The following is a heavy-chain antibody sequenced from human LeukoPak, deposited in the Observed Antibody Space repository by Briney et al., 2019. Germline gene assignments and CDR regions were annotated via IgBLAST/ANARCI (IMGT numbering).Heavy chain of an antibody. D-gene: IGHD2-2*01. V-gene: IGHV3-23*01. CDR1: GFTFSSYA. Sequence: GGSLRLSCAASGFTFSSYAMSWVRQAPGKGLEWVSAISGSGGSTYYADSVKGRFTISRDDSKNTLHLQMNSLRAEDAAVYYCAKNTNSIVVVPAAPIVYWGQGTLVTVSS. CDR3: AKNTNSIVVVPAAPIVY. J-gene: IGHJ4*02. CDR2: ISGSGGST.